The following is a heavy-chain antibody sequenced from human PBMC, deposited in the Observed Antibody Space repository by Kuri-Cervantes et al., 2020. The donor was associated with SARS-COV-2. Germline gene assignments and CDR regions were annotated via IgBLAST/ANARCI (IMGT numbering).Heavy chain of an antibody. Sequence: GESLKISCKGSGYSFTSYWIGWVRQMPGKGLEWMGIIYPGDSDTRYSPSFQGQVTISADKSISTAYLQWSSLKASDTAMYYCARQGGCSSGWYGGRYYYMDVWGKGTTVTVSS. CDR2: IYPGDSDT. CDR1: GYSFTSYW. J-gene: IGHJ6*03. V-gene: IGHV5-51*01. CDR3: ARQGGCSSGWYGGRYYYMDV. D-gene: IGHD6-19*01.